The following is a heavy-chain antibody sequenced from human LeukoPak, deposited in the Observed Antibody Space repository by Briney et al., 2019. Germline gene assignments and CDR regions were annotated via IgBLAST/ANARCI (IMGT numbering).Heavy chain of an antibody. J-gene: IGHJ4*02. CDR2: INQDGTDK. CDR3: VTYSTGLYKGLEF. V-gene: IGHV3-7*03. Sequence: GGSLRLSCAASGFTFTAYWMSWIRQAPGKGLEWVANINQDGTDKYYVDSVKGRFTFSRDNAQNSLYLQMSSLRVEDTAVYYCVTYSTGLYKGLEFWGQGTQVTVSS. D-gene: IGHD2-8*02. CDR1: GFTFTAYW.